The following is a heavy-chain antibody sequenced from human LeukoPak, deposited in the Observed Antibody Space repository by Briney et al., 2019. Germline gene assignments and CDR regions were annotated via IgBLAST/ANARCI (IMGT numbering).Heavy chain of an antibody. Sequence: SETLSLTCAVYGGSFSGYYWSWIRQPPGKGLEWIGEINHSGSTNYNPSLKSRVTISVDTSKNQFSLKLSSVTAADTAVYYCARDAISHYYYMDVWGKGTTVAVSS. D-gene: IGHD5-24*01. CDR1: GGSFSGYY. CDR3: ARDAISHYYYMDV. J-gene: IGHJ6*03. CDR2: INHSGST. V-gene: IGHV4-34*01.